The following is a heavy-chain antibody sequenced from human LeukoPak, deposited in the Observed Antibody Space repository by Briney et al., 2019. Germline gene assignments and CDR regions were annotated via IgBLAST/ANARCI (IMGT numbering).Heavy chain of an antibody. J-gene: IGHJ4*02. Sequence: GGSLRLSCAASGFTFSSYAMHWVRQAPGTGLEWVAVISYDGSNKYYADSVKGRFTISRDNSKNTLYLQMNSLRAEDTAVYYCARGGYFDWLLIDYWGQGTLVTVSS. D-gene: IGHD3-9*01. CDR1: GFTFSSYA. CDR2: ISYDGSNK. CDR3: ARGGYFDWLLIDY. V-gene: IGHV3-30*04.